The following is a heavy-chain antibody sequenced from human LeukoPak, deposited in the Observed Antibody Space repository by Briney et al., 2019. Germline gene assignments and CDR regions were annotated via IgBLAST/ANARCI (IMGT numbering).Heavy chain of an antibody. CDR2: IYYSGST. J-gene: IGHJ4*02. CDR1: GGSISSGDYC. D-gene: IGHD3-9*01. V-gene: IGHV4-30-4*08. CDR3: ARMYYDILTGYIFDY. Sequence: SETLSLTCTVSGGSISSGDYCWSWIRQPPGKGLEWIGYIYYSGSTYYNPSLKSRVTISVDTSKNQFSLKLSSVTAADTAVYYCARMYYDILTGYIFDYWGRGTLVTVSS.